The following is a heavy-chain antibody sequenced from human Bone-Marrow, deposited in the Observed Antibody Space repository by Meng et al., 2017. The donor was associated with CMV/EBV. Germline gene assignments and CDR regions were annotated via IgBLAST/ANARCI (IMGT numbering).Heavy chain of an antibody. J-gene: IGHJ4*02. Sequence: SETLSLTCRVSGGSMSSYYWTWIRHSPGEGLEWIGWIHYSGTTSFNPSLKSRVAISIDTSKNQFFLNLKSVTAADTAVYYCTTVSVVVPAAPDWGQGTLVTVSS. CDR2: IHYSGTT. V-gene: IGHV4-59*01. CDR3: TTVSVVVPAAPD. CDR1: GGSMSSYY. D-gene: IGHD2-2*01.